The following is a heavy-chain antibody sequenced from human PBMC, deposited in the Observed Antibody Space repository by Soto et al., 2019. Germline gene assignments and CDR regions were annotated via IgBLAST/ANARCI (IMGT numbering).Heavy chain of an antibody. CDR2: MNPNSGNT. D-gene: IGHD3-9*01. Sequence: ASVKVSCKASGYTFTSYDINWVRQATGQGLEWMGWMNPNSGNTGYAQKFQGRVTMTRNTSISTAYMELSSLRSEDTAVYYCARGFGSAVLRYFDWLGYWFDPWGQGTLVTVSS. CDR3: ARGFGSAVLRYFDWLGYWFDP. CDR1: GYTFTSYD. J-gene: IGHJ5*02. V-gene: IGHV1-8*01.